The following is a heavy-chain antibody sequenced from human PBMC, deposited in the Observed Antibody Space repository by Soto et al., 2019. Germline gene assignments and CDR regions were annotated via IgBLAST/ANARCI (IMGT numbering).Heavy chain of an antibody. J-gene: IGHJ3*02. CDR2: ISHSGST. CDR1: GGSFSGYY. CDR3: ARGLSDMVVVVAATRGVAFDI. V-gene: IGHV4-34*01. Sequence: QVQLQQWGAGLLKHSETLSLTCAVYGGSFSGYYWSWCRQPPGKGLAWIGEISHSGSTNYNPSLKSRVTISLDTSNTQLSLKLRSVTAADTAVYYCARGLSDMVVVVAATRGVAFDIWGQGAMVTVSS. D-gene: IGHD2-15*01.